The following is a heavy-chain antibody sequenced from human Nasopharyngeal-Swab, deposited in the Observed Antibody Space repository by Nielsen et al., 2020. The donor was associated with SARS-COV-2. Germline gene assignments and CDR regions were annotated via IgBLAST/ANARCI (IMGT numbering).Heavy chain of an antibody. D-gene: IGHD2/OR15-2a*01. CDR3: AKDLRGPYFF. V-gene: IGHV3-23*01. Sequence: GESLKISCVASGYPFRTYGMSWVRQAPGKGLEWVAAIVGSGDNSGSGGSTYYADSVKGRFTISRDNSKNTLSLQMNSLRAEDTAVYYCAKDLRGPYFFWGQGTLVTVSS. CDR2: IVGSGDNSGSGGST. CDR1: GYPFRTYG. J-gene: IGHJ4*02.